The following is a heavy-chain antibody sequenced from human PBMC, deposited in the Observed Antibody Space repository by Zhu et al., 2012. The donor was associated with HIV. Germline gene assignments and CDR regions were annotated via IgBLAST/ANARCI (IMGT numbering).Heavy chain of an antibody. CDR2: VYTSGST. V-gene: IGHV4-4*07. D-gene: IGHD6-19*01. CDR1: GGSISSYY. CDR3: AREVGAVAGRAYYYGMDV. Sequence: QVQLQESGPGLVKASETLSLTCTVSGGSISSYYYNWIRQPAGKGLEWIGRVYTSGSTNYNPSLKSPVTMSVDTSKNQVSLKMNSVTAADTAVYYCAREVGAVAGRAYYYGMDVWGQGDHGHR. J-gene: IGHJ6*02.